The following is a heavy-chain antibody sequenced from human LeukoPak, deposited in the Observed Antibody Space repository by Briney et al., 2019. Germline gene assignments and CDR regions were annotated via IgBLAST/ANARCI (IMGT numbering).Heavy chain of an antibody. D-gene: IGHD5-18*01. V-gene: IGHV4-30-4*08. J-gene: IGHJ4*02. CDR1: GGSINSADCY. CDR3: ARDRGYNYGLVDS. CDR2: IYYTGDT. Sequence: SQTLSLTCTVSGGSINSADCYWSWIRQSPGEGLEWIGYIYYTGDTYYNPSLKSRATISLDASKNLFSLDLRSVTAADTAVYYCARDRGYNYGLVDSWGQGTLVTVSS.